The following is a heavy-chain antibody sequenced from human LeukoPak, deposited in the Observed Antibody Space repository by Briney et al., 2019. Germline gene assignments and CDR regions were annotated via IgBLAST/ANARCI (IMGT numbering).Heavy chain of an antibody. J-gene: IGHJ4*02. Sequence: GGSLRLSCLTSGFTLSTNAMSWVRQAPGKGLEWIPGISGSGASTYYADSVKGRFTISRDDSRNTLYLQMNSLRGDDAAVYYCAKDVGKWESLHFFDYWGQGTLVTVSS. D-gene: IGHD1-26*01. CDR2: ISGSGAST. CDR1: GFTLSTNA. V-gene: IGHV3-23*01. CDR3: AKDVGKWESLHFFDY.